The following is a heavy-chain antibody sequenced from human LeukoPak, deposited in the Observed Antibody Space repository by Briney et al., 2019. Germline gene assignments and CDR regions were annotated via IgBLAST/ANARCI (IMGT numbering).Heavy chain of an antibody. D-gene: IGHD6-13*01. CDR3: ARDVRQLIT. J-gene: IGHJ5*02. Sequence: GGSLRLSCAASGFTFRSYGMHWVRQAPGKGLEWVALIWYDGSNENYADSVKGRFTISRDNSKNTLYLQMNSLRVEDTAVYYCARDVRQLITWGQGTLVTVSS. V-gene: IGHV3-33*01. CDR1: GFTFRSYG. CDR2: IWYDGSNE.